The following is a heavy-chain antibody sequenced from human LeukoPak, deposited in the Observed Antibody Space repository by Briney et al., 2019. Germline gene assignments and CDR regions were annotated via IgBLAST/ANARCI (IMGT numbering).Heavy chain of an antibody. Sequence: GGSLRLSCAASGFTVSSSYMSWVRQAPGKGLEWVSVIYSGGSTYYADSVKGRFTISRDNSKNTLYLQMNSLRAEDTAVYYCARSIVVVVAATPEGMDVWGQGTTVTVSS. V-gene: IGHV3-66*01. CDR3: ARSIVVVVAATPEGMDV. D-gene: IGHD2-15*01. CDR2: IYSGGST. J-gene: IGHJ6*02. CDR1: GFTVSSSY.